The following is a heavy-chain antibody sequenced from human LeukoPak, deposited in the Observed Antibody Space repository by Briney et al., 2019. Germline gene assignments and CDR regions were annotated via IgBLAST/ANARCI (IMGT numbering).Heavy chain of an antibody. Sequence: GGSLRLSCAASGFTFGNYWMHWVRHGPGKGLVWVSRINSDGSSRSYADSVQGRVTISRDNAKNTLYLQMNSLRAEDTAVYYCAGDGVLERYFDYCGQGTLVTVSS. CDR1: GFTFGNYW. CDR3: AGDGVLERYFDY. J-gene: IGHJ4*02. CDR2: INSDGSSR. D-gene: IGHD1-1*01. V-gene: IGHV3-74*01.